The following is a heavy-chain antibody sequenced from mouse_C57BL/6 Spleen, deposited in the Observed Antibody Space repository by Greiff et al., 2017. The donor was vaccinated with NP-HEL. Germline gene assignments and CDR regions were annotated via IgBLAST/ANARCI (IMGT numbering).Heavy chain of an antibody. CDR2: IYPRSGNT. CDR3: ARGTTAFLCAD. D-gene: IGHD6-1*02. CDR1: GYTFTSYG. J-gene: IGHJ3*01. Sequence: VQGVESGAELARPGASVQLSCKASGYTFTSYGISWVKPRTGQGLEWIGEIYPRSGNTYFNDKFKGKVTLTADKCASTAYMELRSLTSEDSAVYFCARGTTAFLCADWGQGTLVTVAA. V-gene: IGHV1-81*01.